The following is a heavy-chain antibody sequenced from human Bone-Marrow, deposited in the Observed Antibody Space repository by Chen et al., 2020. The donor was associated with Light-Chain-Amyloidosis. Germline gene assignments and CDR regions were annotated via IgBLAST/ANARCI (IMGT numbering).Heavy chain of an antibody. Sequence: EVQLGQSGPEVTKPGESLTISCKGSGYTFPNYWIGWVRQMPGKVLDWMGVIFPDDSDARYSPSFEGQVTISADKSITTAYLQWRSLKASYTAMYYCARRRDGYNFDYCGQVTLVTVSS. CDR3: ARRRDGYNFDY. J-gene: IGHJ4*02. D-gene: IGHD5-12*01. CDR2: IFPDDSDA. CDR1: GYTFPNYW. V-gene: IGHV5-51*01.